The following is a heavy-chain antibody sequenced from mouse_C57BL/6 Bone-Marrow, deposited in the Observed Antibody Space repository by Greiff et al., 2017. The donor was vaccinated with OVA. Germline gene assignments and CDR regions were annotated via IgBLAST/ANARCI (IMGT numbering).Heavy chain of an antibody. CDR2: INPNNGGT. Sequence: EVQLQQSGPELVKPGASVKIPCKASGYTFTDYNMDWVKQSHGKSLEWIGDINPNNGGTIYNQKFKGKATLTVDKSSSTAYMELRSLTSEDSAVYYCAGGSSFYWYFDVWGTGTTVTVSS. V-gene: IGHV1-18*01. D-gene: IGHD1-1*01. J-gene: IGHJ1*03. CDR3: AGGSSFYWYFDV. CDR1: GYTFTDYN.